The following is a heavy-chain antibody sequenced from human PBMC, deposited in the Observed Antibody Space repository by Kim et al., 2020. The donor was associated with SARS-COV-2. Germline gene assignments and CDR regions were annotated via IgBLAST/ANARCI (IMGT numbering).Heavy chain of an antibody. CDR3: ARSADYYYYYGMDV. V-gene: IGHV1-69*13. CDR1: GGTFSSYA. CDR2: IIPIFGPA. J-gene: IGHJ6*02. Sequence: SVKVSCKASGGTFSSYAISWVRQAPGQGLEWIGGIIPIFGPANYAQKFQGRVTITADESTSTAYMELSSLTSEDTAVYYCARSADYYYYYGMDVWGQGTTVTVSS.